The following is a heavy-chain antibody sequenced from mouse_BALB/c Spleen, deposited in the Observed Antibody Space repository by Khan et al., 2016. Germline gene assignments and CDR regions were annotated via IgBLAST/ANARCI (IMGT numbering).Heavy chain of an antibody. Sequence: QVQLKESGTELPRPGASVKLSCKASGYTFTDYYLHWVMQRTGQGLEWIGEIFPGSGSTYYNEKFKGKASLTADTSPSTAYMQLSSLTSEDSAVYFCARSYYGYFAMDYWGHGASVTVSS. V-gene: IGHV1-77*01. CDR3: ARSYYGYFAMDY. CDR1: GYTFTDYY. J-gene: IGHJ4*01. D-gene: IGHD1-2*01. CDR2: IFPGSGST.